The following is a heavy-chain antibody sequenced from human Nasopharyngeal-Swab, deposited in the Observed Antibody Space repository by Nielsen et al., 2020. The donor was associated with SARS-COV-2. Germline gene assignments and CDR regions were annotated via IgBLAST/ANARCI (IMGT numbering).Heavy chain of an antibody. J-gene: IGHJ4*02. CDR1: GFTFSDSY. CDR2: ISGNSDVT. CDR3: SRDPRPLDF. V-gene: IGHV3-11*06. Sequence: GESLKISCAASGFTFSDSYMTWVRQAPGKGLESVSYISGNSDVTNYADSVRGRFTISRDNAKNSLYFQMDSLRAEDTAVYYCSRDPRPLDFWGQGTLVTVSS.